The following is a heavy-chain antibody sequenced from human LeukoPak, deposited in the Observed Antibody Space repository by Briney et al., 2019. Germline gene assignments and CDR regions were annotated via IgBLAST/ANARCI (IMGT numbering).Heavy chain of an antibody. Sequence: SETLSLTCTVSGGSISGYYWSWFRQPPGKGLEWIGYIYYTGSTNYNPSLERRLTISLDTSKNQFSLNLNSVTAADTADYYCARQGRSMAAPGIPNFDYWGQGTLVTVSS. CDR2: IYYTGST. D-gene: IGHD6-13*01. V-gene: IGHV4-59*08. CDR3: ARQGRSMAAPGIPNFDY. CDR1: GGSISGYY. J-gene: IGHJ4*02.